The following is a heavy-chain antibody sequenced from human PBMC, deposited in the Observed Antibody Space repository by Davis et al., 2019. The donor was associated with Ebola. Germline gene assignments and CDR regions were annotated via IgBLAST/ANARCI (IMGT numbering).Heavy chain of an antibody. Sequence: AASVKVSCKASGYTFTGYYMHWVRQATGQGLEWMGWMNPNSGNTGYAQKFKGRVTMTRNTSISTAYMELSSLTSEDTAVYYCARRLGVSMDTRHDYWGQGTLVTVSS. V-gene: IGHV1-8*02. J-gene: IGHJ4*02. CDR2: MNPNSGNT. CDR1: GYTFTGYY. CDR3: ARRLGVSMDTRHDY. D-gene: IGHD5-18*01.